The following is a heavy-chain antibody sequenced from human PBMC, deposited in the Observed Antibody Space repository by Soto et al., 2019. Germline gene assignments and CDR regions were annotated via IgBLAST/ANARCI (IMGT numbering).Heavy chain of an antibody. CDR2: ISYDGSNK. Sequence: QVQLVESGGGVVQPGRSLILSCAASGFTFSTYGMHWVLQGPGKGLEGGAVISYDGSNKYYADSVKGRVTISRDNSKIPLSLKKTSLRAVDTAVYYCAKDPHSNGWLVRPYFDHWGQGSLVTVSS. J-gene: IGHJ4*02. V-gene: IGHV3-30*18. CDR3: AKDPHSNGWLVRPYFDH. CDR1: GFTFSTYG. D-gene: IGHD6-19*01.